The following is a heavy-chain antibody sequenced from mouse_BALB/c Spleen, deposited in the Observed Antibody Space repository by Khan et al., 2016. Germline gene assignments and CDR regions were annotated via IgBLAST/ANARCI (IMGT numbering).Heavy chain of an antibody. CDR1: GFSLNTSGLG. V-gene: IGHV8-8*01. J-gene: IGHJ2*01. CDR3: ARKDLMTTLLDY. CDR2: IWWDDVK. Sequence: QVTLKESGPGILQPSQTLSLTCSFAGFSLNTSGLGVGWIRQPSGKGLEWLAHIWWDDVKRHNPALKSRLPISKDTSSSQVFLKIASVDTADTATYYCARKDLMTTLLDYWGQGTTLTVSS. D-gene: IGHD2-12*01.